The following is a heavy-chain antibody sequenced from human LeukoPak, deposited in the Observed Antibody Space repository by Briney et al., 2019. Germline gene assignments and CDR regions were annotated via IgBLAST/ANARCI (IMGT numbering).Heavy chain of an antibody. CDR3: ATVSIAAAGTDFDY. CDR2: VDPEDGET. V-gene: IGHV1-69-2*01. Sequence: ASVKVSCKDSGYTFTDYYMHWVQQAPGKGLEWMGLVDPEDGETIYEENFQGRVTITADTSTDTAHMELSSLTSEDTAVYYCATVSIAAAGTDFDYWGQGTLVTVSS. J-gene: IGHJ4*02. CDR1: GYTFTDYY. D-gene: IGHD6-13*01.